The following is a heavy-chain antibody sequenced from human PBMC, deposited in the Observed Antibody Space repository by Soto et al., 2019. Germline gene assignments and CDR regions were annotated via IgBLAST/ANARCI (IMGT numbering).Heavy chain of an antibody. CDR3: ARVAYYYDSSGIGAFDI. D-gene: IGHD3-22*01. Sequence: GGSLRLSCAASGFTFSSYWMHWVRQAPGKGLVWVSRINSDGSRTSYADSVKGRFTISRDNAKNTLYLQMNSLRAEDTAVYYCARVAYYYDSSGIGAFDIWGQGTMVTVSS. CDR2: INSDGSRT. J-gene: IGHJ3*02. V-gene: IGHV3-74*01. CDR1: GFTFSSYW.